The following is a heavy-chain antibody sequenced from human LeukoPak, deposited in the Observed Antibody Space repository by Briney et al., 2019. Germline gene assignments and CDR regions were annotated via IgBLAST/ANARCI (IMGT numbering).Heavy chain of an antibody. D-gene: IGHD3-3*01. J-gene: IGHJ6*03. CDR1: GFTFSGSA. V-gene: IGHV3-73*01. CDR2: IRSKANSYAT. Sequence: GSLKLPCAASGFTFSGSAMHWVPQASGKGLEWVGRIRSKANSYATAYAASVKGRFTISRDDSKNKAYLQMNSLKTEDTAVYYCTRFRYDFWSGYYYYMDVWGKGTTVTVSS. CDR3: TRFRYDFWSGYYYYMDV.